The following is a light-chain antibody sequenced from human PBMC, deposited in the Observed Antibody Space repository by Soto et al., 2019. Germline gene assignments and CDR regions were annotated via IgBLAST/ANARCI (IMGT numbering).Light chain of an antibody. CDR3: QQYGTSPRT. V-gene: IGKV3-20*01. J-gene: IGKJ1*01. CDR2: GVS. CDR1: QSVRSSY. Sequence: EIVLTQSPGTLSLSPGERATLSCRASQSVRSSYLAWYQQKLGQAPRLLIYGVSNRATGIPVRFSGSGSGTDFTLTISRLEYEDFAVYYCQQYGTSPRTFGQGTKVAIK.